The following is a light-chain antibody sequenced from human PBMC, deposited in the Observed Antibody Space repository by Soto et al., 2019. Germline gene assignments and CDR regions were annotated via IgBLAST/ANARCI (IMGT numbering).Light chain of an antibody. V-gene: IGKV3-15*01. CDR1: QSISSD. J-gene: IGKJ1*01. CDR3: QQYYNWPRT. CDR2: GAS. Sequence: EIVMTQSPATLSVSPGERATLSCRASQSISSDLAWYQQKPGQAPRLLMFGASTRATGIPARFSGSGSGTEFTLTINSLQSEDFAVYYCQQYYNWPRTFGQGTKVEIK.